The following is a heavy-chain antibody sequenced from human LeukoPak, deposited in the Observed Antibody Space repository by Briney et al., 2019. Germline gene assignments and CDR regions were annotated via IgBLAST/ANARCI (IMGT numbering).Heavy chain of an antibody. D-gene: IGHD2-21*02. CDR3: ARGHCFGGDCYFGY. V-gene: IGHV4-39*01. CDR1: GGSITSSSYY. J-gene: IGHJ4*02. Sequence: PSETLSLTCTVSGGSITSSSYYWGWIRQPPGKGLEWIGSIYYSGSTYYNPSLKSRVTISVDTSKNQFSLKLSSVTAADTAVHYCARGHCFGGDCYFGYWGPGTLVTVSS. CDR2: IYYSGST.